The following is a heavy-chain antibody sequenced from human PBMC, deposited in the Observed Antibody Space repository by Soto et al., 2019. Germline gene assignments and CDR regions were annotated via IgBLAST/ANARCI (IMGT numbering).Heavy chain of an antibody. Sequence: GGSLRLSCTGSGFTFRSYGMHWARQAPGKGLESVAIILYDGNTEYYADSVKGRFTISRDNSKNTLYLQMNSLRTEDTAVYYCAKDYGPLGYCSGGSCPNWFDPWGQGTLVTVSS. J-gene: IGHJ5*02. CDR2: ILYDGNTE. V-gene: IGHV3-30*18. CDR3: AKDYGPLGYCSGGSCPNWFDP. CDR1: GFTFRSYG. D-gene: IGHD2-15*01.